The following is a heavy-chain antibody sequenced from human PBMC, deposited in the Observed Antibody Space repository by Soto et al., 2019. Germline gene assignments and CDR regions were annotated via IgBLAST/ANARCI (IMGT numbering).Heavy chain of an antibody. CDR3: AKSGYSYGYGAFDI. J-gene: IGHJ3*02. V-gene: IGHV3-9*01. CDR1: GFTFDDYA. D-gene: IGHD5-18*01. CDR2: IRWNSGSI. Sequence: LRLSCAASGFTFDDYAMHWVRQAPGKGLEWVSGIRWNSGSIGYADSVKGRFTISRDNAKNSLYLQMNSLRAEDTALYYCAKSGYSYGYGAFDIWGQGTMVTVSS.